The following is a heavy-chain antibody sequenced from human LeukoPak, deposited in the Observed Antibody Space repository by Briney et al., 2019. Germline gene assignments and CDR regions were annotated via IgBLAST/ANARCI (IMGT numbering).Heavy chain of an antibody. CDR1: GYSISSGYY. CDR2: IYHSGST. Sequence: SETLSLTCAVSGYSISSGYYWGWIRPPPGKGLEWIGSIYHSGSTYYNPSLKSRVTISVDTSKSQFSLKLSSVTAADTAVYYCARGSIAARDWGQGTLVTVSS. CDR3: ARGSIAARD. D-gene: IGHD6-13*01. J-gene: IGHJ4*01. V-gene: IGHV4-38-2*01.